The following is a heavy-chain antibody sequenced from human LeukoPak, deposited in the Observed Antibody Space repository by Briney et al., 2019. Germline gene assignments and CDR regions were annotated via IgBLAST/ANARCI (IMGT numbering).Heavy chain of an antibody. Sequence: PGGSLRLSCAASGFTFSDHYMDWVRQAPGKGLEWVSVIYSGGSTYYADSVKGRFTISRDNSKNTLYLQMNSLRAEDTAVYYCARDQFGIAAAGITDYWGQGTLVTVSS. D-gene: IGHD6-13*01. CDR1: GFTFSDHY. CDR2: IYSGGST. J-gene: IGHJ4*02. V-gene: IGHV3-53*01. CDR3: ARDQFGIAAAGITDY.